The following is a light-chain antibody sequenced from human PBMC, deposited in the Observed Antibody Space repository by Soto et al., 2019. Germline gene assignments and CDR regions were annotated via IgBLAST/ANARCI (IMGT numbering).Light chain of an antibody. CDR2: EVN. V-gene: IGLV2-8*01. J-gene: IGLJ1*01. CDR3: SAYAGSSNV. CDR1: SSDVGGYNY. Sequence: QSALTQPPSASGSPGQSVAISCTGTSSDVGGYNYVSWYQQHPGKAPKLMIYEVNKRPSGVPDRFSGSKSGNTASLTVSGLQAEDEADYYCSAYAGSSNVVXTGTKVTVL.